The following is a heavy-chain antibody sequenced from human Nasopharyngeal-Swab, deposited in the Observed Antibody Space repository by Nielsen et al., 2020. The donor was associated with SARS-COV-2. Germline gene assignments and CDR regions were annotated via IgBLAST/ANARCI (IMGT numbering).Heavy chain of an antibody. V-gene: IGHV3-21*01. CDR3: TRDTPAMFAY. Sequence: GESLKISCAASGFSFSSYRMTWVRQAPGKGLEWVSAISSTGDYIYYAASVKGRFTISRDNAKNSVYLQMNSLRAEDTALYYCTRDTPAMFAYWGQGTLVSVSS. CDR2: ISSTGDYI. CDR1: GFSFSSYR. J-gene: IGHJ4*02.